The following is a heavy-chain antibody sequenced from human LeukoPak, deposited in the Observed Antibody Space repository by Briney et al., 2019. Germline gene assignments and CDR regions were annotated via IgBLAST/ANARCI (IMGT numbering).Heavy chain of an antibody. Sequence: SQTLSLTCTVSGGSISSGSYYWSWIRQPAGKGLEWIGRIYTSGSTNYNPSLKGRVTMSVDTSKNQFSLKLSSVTAADTAVYYCARDDYSNDGTFVDYWGQGTLVTVSS. V-gene: IGHV4-61*02. CDR1: GGSISSGSYY. J-gene: IGHJ4*02. D-gene: IGHD4-11*01. CDR3: ARDDYSNDGTFVDY. CDR2: IYTSGST.